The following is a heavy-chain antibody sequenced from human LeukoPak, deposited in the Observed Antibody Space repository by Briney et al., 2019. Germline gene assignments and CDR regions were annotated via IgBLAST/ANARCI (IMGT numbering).Heavy chain of an antibody. J-gene: IGHJ6*03. D-gene: IGHD3-10*01. CDR3: ARHEAASYYGSGSYFRKNYYYYMDV. V-gene: IGHV4-34*01. CDR1: GGSFSGYY. Sequence: SETLSLTCAVYGGSFSGYYWSWIRQPPGKGLEWIGEINHSGSTNYNPSLKSRVTISVDTSKNQFSLKLSSVTAADTAVYYCARHEAASYYGSGSYFRKNYYYYMDVWGKGTTVTISS. CDR2: INHSGST.